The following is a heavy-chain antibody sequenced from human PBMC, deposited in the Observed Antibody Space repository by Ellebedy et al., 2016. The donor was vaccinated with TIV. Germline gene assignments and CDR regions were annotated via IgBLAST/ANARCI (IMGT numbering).Heavy chain of an antibody. V-gene: IGHV4-39*01. CDR2: IYYTGTT. CDR3: ARHSTRRQLWLEPFDY. D-gene: IGHD5-18*01. CDR1: GGSVSSSSNY. J-gene: IGHJ4*02. Sequence: MPSETLSLTCTVSGGSVSSSSNYWAWISQPPGKGLEWIGSIYYTGTTYYNPSLKSRVTISVDTSKNQFSLKLSSVTAADTAVYYFARHSTRRQLWLEPFDYWGQGTLVTVSS.